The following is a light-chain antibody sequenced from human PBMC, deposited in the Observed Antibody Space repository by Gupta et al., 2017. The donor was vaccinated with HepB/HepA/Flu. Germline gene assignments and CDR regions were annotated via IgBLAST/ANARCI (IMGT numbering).Light chain of an antibody. CDR3: KQSYSTPRT. V-gene: IGKV1-39*01. J-gene: IGKJ1*01. CDR1: QSISSY. Sequence: DIQMTQSPSSLSASVGDSVTITCRASQSISSYLNWYQQKPGKAPKRLIYAASSLQSGVPARFSGSGSGTDFTLKISSVKPEDVGTYYCKQSYSTPRTFGQGTKVEIK. CDR2: AAS.